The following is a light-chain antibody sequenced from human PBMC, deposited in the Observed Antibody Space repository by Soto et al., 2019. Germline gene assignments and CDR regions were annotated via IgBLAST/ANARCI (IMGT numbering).Light chain of an antibody. V-gene: IGLV1-51*02. J-gene: IGLJ1*01. CDR1: SSNIGNNY. CDR3: GTWDSSLSVGD. Sequence: QSVLTQPPSVSAAPGQKVTISCSGSSSNIGNNYVSWYQQLPGTAPKLLIYENNKRPSGIPDRFSGSKSGTSATLGITGLQTGDEADYYCGTWDSSLSVGDFGTGTKLTVL. CDR2: ENN.